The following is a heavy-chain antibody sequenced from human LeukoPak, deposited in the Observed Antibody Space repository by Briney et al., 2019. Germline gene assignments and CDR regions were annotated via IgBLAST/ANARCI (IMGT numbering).Heavy chain of an antibody. Sequence: KPSEVLSLTCSVSGGSISSASYYWGWIRQPPGKGLEWIGSIYYSGSTFYNPSLKSRVTISIDTSKGQFSLKLTSVTAADTAMYYCARYHSGYDDYWGQGTLVTVSS. CDR1: GGSISSASYY. D-gene: IGHD5-12*01. V-gene: IGHV4-39*07. CDR3: ARYHSGYDDY. CDR2: IYYSGST. J-gene: IGHJ4*02.